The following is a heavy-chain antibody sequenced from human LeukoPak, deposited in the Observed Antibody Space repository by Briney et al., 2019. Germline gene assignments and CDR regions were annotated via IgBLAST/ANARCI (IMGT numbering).Heavy chain of an antibody. J-gene: IGHJ4*02. CDR2: ISGSGGST. D-gene: IGHD5/OR15-5a*01. CDR1: GFTFSSYA. CDR3: AKVLSVYYFDY. V-gene: IGHV3-23*01. Sequence: GGSLRLSCAGSGFTFSSYAMSWVRQAPGKGLVLVSSISGSGGSTNYADSVKGRFTISRDNSKNTLYLQMNSLRAEDTALYYCAKVLSVYYFDYWGQGTLVTVSS.